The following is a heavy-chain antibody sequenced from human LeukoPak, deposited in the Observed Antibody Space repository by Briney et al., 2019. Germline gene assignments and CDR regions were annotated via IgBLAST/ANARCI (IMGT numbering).Heavy chain of an antibody. V-gene: IGHV3-23*01. J-gene: IGHJ4*02. D-gene: IGHD1-26*01. CDR1: GFTFSSHA. CDR3: AKDSQRAMRYSGFDY. CDR2: ISGSGGRT. Sequence: GGSLRLSCAASGFTFSSHAMSWVRQAPGKGLEWVSGISGSGGRTYYADSVKGRFTISRDNSKNTLYLQMNSLRAEDTAVYYCAKDSQRAMRYSGFDYWGQGTLVTVSS.